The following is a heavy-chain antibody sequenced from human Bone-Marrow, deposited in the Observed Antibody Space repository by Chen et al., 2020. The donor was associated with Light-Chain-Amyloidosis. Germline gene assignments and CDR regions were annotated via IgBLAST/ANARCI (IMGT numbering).Heavy chain of an antibody. V-gene: IGHV1-2*06. Sequence: QVHLVQSGAEVKKPGASVKVSCKASADTFTGSNMHWVRQAPGRGLEWMVQINPVNGDMKYPPRFQGRVTMPRATASSTAYMELTRLSSDDSAIYFCERCLNIWSAPDSFDLWGQGTLVTVSS. CDR3: ERCLNIWSAPDSFDL. CDR1: ADTFTGSN. D-gene: IGHD2-8*02. CDR2: INPVNGDM. J-gene: IGHJ3*01.